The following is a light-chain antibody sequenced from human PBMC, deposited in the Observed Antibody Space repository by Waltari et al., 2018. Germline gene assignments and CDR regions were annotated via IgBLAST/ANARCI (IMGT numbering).Light chain of an antibody. V-gene: IGKV3-11*01. CDR1: QSVSSY. CDR2: DAP. Sequence: EIVLTQSPATLSLSPGERATLSCRASQSVSSYLAWYQQKPGQAPRPLIYDAPNRATGIPARFSGSGSGTDFTLTISSLEPEDCATYYCQQSYSTPPTFGQGTKVEIK. J-gene: IGKJ1*01. CDR3: QQSYSTPPT.